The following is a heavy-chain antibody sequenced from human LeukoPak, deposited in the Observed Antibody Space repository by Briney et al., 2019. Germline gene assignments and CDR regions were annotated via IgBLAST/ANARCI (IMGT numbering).Heavy chain of an antibody. Sequence: SETLSLTCAVYGGSFSGYYWSWIRQPPRKGLEWIGEINHSGSTNYNPSLKSRVTISVDTSKNQFSLKLSSVTAADTAVYYCARGRGSLGYYGSGSHNWFDPWGQGTLVTVSS. D-gene: IGHD3-10*01. CDR3: ARGRGSLGYYGSGSHNWFDP. CDR2: INHSGST. CDR1: GGSFSGYY. J-gene: IGHJ5*02. V-gene: IGHV4-34*01.